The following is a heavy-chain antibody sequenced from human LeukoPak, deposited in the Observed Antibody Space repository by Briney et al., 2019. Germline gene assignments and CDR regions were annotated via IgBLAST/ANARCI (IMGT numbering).Heavy chain of an antibody. J-gene: IGHJ4*02. V-gene: IGHV1-69*13. CDR1: GYTFTSYA. CDR2: IIPIFGTA. CDR3: ARLRGSGYFDY. D-gene: IGHD2-15*01. Sequence: ASVKVSCKASGYTFTSYAMHWVRQAPGQRLEWMGGIIPIFGTANYAQKFQGRVTITADESTSTAYMELSSLRSEDTAVYYCARLRGSGYFDYWGQGTLVTVSS.